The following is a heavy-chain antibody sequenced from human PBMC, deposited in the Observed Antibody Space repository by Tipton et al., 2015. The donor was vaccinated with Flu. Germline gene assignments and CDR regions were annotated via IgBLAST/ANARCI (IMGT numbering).Heavy chain of an antibody. V-gene: IGHV4-39*07. CDR2: IYYTGYR. J-gene: IGHJ5*01. CDR1: GGPITSSSYY. D-gene: IGHD3-16*01. CDR3: AKVKFGWVES. Sequence: TLSLTCSVSGGPITSSSYYWGWIRQPPGRPLEWVGSIYYTGYRYDNPSLKSRLAMSIDTSQSQFSLRLSSMTAADTAVYYCAKVKFGWVESWAQGPLVTVSS.